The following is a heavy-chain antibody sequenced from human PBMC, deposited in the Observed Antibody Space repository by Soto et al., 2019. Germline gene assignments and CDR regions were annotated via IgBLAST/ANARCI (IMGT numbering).Heavy chain of an antibody. Sequence: GGSLRLSCAASGFTFSSYAMSWVRQAPGKGLEWVSAISGSGGSTYYADSVKGRFTISRDNSKNTLYLQMNSLRAEDTAVYYCAKDLRPVGTGGRITIFGVVIGGYMDVWGKGTTVTVSS. D-gene: IGHD3-3*01. CDR3: AKDLRPVGTGGRITIFGVVIGGYMDV. J-gene: IGHJ6*03. V-gene: IGHV3-23*01. CDR2: ISGSGGST. CDR1: GFTFSSYA.